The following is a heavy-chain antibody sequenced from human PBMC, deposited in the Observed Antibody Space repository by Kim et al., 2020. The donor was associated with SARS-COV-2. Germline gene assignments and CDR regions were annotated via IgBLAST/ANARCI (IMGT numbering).Heavy chain of an antibody. J-gene: IGHJ3*02. Sequence: STNYNPSLKSRVTISVDTSKNQFSLKLSSVTAADTAVYYCARAADDAFDIWGQGTMVTVSS. CDR2: ST. CDR3: ARAADDAFDI. V-gene: IGHV4-59*01.